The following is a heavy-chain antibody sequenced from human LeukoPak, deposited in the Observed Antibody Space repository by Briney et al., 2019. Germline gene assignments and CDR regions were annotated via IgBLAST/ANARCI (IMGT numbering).Heavy chain of an antibody. V-gene: IGHV4-59*01. D-gene: IGHD3-3*01. CDR3: ARLGYYDFWSGYYPNWFDP. CDR1: GGSISSYY. Sequence: SDTLSLTGTVSGGSISSYYWSWIQQPPGKGLEWLGYIYYSGSTNYNPSLKSRVTISVDTSKNQFSLKLSAVTAADTAVYYCARLGYYDFWSGYYPNWFDPWGQGTLVTVSS. CDR2: IYYSGST. J-gene: IGHJ5*02.